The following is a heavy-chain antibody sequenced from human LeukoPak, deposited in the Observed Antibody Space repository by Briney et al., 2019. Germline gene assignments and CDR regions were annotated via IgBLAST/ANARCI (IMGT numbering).Heavy chain of an antibody. CDR2: IDYSGNT. D-gene: IGHD5-24*01. CDR3: ARGYGRDGYRTLDY. J-gene: IGHJ4*02. Sequence: SETLSLTCTVSGGSISSFYWSWIRQPPGKGLEWIGYIDYSGNTNYNPSLKSRLTISVDTSNNQFSLRLSSVTAADTAVYFCARGYGRDGYRTLDYWGQGTLVTVSS. CDR1: GGSISSFY. V-gene: IGHV4-59*01.